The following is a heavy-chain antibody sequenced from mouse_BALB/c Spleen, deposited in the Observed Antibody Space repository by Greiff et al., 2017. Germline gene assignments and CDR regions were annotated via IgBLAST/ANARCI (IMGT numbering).Heavy chain of an antibody. Sequence: EVKLVESGGGLVKPGGSLKLSCAASGFTFSSYGMSWVRQTPDKRLEWVATISSGGSYTYYPDSVKGRFTISRDNAKNTLYLQMSSLKSEDTAMYYCARPDYDYDSYYLDYWGQGTTLTVSS. V-gene: IGHV5-6*03. D-gene: IGHD2-4*01. J-gene: IGHJ2*01. CDR3: ARPDYDYDSYYLDY. CDR2: ISSGGSYT. CDR1: GFTFSSYG.